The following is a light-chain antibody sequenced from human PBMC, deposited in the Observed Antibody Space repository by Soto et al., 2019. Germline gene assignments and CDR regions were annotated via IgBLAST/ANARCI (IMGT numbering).Light chain of an antibody. CDR2: DVS. CDR3: SSYPSSSTLVV. V-gene: IGLV2-14*01. Sequence: QSALTQPASVSGSPGQSITISCTGTSSDVGGYNYVSWYQQHPGKAPKLMIYDVSNRPSGVSNRFSGSKSGNTASLTISGLQAEDEDDYYCSSYPSSSTLVVFGGGTKRTVL. J-gene: IGLJ2*01. CDR1: SSDVGGYNY.